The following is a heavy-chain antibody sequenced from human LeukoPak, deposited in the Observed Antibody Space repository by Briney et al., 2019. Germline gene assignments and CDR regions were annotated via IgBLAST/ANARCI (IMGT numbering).Heavy chain of an antibody. V-gene: IGHV5-51*01. CDR2: IYPGDSDT. CDR3: ARHESSGGSPQWFDP. CDR1: GYSFTSYW. D-gene: IGHD2-15*01. Sequence: GESLKISCKGSGYSFTSYWIGWVRQMPGKGLEWMGIIYPGDSDTRYSPSFQGQVTISADKSISTAYLQWSRLKASGTAMYYCARHESSGGSPQWFDPWGQGTLVTVSS. J-gene: IGHJ5*02.